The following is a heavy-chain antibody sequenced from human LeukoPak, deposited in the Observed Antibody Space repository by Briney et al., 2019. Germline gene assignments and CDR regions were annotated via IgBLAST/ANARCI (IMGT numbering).Heavy chain of an antibody. D-gene: IGHD6-13*01. J-gene: IGHJ6*02. CDR1: GGSISGTS. Sequence: SETLSLTCTVSGGSISGTSWSWLRQPPGRGLEWTAHIYYSGSTDYTPSLKSRVTISVDTAKNQFSLRLKSVTAADTDVYYCARLGRIAAAGDYDYHSLDVWGQGTTVTVSS. V-gene: IGHV4-59*08. CDR3: ARLGRIAAAGDYDYHSLDV. CDR2: IYYSGST.